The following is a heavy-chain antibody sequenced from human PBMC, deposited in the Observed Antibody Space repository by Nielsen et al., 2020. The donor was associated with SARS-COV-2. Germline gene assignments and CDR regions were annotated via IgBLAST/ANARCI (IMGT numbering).Heavy chain of an antibody. Sequence: SVKVSCKASGGTFSSYSISWVRQAPGQGLEWMGGIIPIFGTANYAQKFQGRVTITADEYTSTAYMELSSLRSEDTAVYYCCIGMVAATDYFDYWGQGTLVTVSS. CDR3: CIGMVAATDYFDY. J-gene: IGHJ4*02. D-gene: IGHD2-15*01. CDR2: IIPIFGTA. V-gene: IGHV1-69*13. CDR1: GGTFSSYS.